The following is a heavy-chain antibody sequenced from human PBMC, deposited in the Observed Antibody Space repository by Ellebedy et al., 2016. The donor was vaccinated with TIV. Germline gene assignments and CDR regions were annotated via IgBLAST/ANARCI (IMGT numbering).Heavy chain of an antibody. V-gene: IGHV1-69*13. Sequence: AASVKVSCKAAGGSFSTYGINWVRQAPGQGLEWMGGIIPLFGSAHYARRSPGRVSITAEVSTSTVYMELRSLTSEDSAMYFCATDGGGRDDEFSWGQGTLVTVSS. D-gene: IGHD3-16*01. CDR3: ATDGGGRDDEFS. CDR2: IIPLFGSA. CDR1: GGSFSTYG. J-gene: IGHJ5*02.